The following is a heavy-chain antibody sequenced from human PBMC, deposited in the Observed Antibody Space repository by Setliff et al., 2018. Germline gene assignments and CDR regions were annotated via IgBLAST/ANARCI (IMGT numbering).Heavy chain of an antibody. J-gene: IGHJ6*03. CDR1: GYTFTSYY. CDR2: INPSGGST. CDR3: ARGTSPTVTPSRLIYFYHMAV. D-gene: IGHD4-17*01. Sequence: ASVKVSCKASGYTFTSYYMHWVRQAPGQGLEWMGIINPSGGSTSYAQKFQGRVTMTRDTSTSTVYMELSSLRSEDTAVYYCARGTSPTVTPSRLIYFYHMAVWGTGTTVTVSS. V-gene: IGHV1-46*01.